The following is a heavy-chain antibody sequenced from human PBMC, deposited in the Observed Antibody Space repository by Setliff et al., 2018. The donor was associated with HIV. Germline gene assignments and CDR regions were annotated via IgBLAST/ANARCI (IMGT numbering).Heavy chain of an antibody. V-gene: IGHV3-7*04. CDR2: IKQDGSEK. CDR3: ARGNFGAAIRLQAFDL. D-gene: IGHD3-3*01. Sequence: GGSLRLSCAASGFTFNKAWMNWVRQAPGKGLEWVANIKQDGSEKYYVDSVKGRFTTSRDNAKNSLYLQMNSLRAEDTAVYYCARGNFGAAIRLQAFDLWGRGTKVTVSS. J-gene: IGHJ3*01. CDR1: GFTFNKAW.